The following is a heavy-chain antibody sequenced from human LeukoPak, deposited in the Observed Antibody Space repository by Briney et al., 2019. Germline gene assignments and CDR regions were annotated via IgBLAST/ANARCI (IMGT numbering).Heavy chain of an antibody. J-gene: IGHJ4*02. CDR2: ISSSSSYI. Sequence: TGGSLRLSCAASGFTFSSYSMNWVRQAPGKGLEWVSSISSSSSYIYYADSVKGRFTISRDNAKNSLYLQMNSLRAEDTAVYYCARDISGWYYFDYWGQGTLVTVSS. D-gene: IGHD6-19*01. CDR1: GFTFSSYS. CDR3: ARDISGWYYFDY. V-gene: IGHV3-21*01.